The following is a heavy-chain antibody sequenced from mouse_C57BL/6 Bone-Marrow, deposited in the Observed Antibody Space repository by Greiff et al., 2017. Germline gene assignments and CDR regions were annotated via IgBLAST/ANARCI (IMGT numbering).Heavy chain of an antibody. V-gene: IGHV1-74*01. CDR1: GYTFTSYW. CDR3: AITTVVASDFDY. CDR2: IHHSDSDT. Sequence: QVQLQQPGAELVKPGASVKVSCKASGYTFTSYWMHWVKQRPGQGLEWIGRIHHSDSDTNYNQKFKGKATLTVDKSSSTAYMQLSSLTSEDSAVYYCAITTVVASDFDYCGQGTTLTVSS. D-gene: IGHD1-1*01. J-gene: IGHJ2*01.